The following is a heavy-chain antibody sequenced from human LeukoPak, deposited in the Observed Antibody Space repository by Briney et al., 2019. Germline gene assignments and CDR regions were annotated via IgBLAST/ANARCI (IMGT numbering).Heavy chain of an antibody. D-gene: IGHD1-14*01. CDR2: IYYSGST. CDR3: ARLGDDSNRPFDY. CDR1: GGSISSSSYY. V-gene: IGHV4-39*01. Sequence: SETLSLTRTVSGGSISSSSYYWGWIRQPPGKGLEWIGSIYYSGSTYYNPSLKSRVTISVDTSKNQFSLKLSSVTAADTAVYYCARLGDDSNRPFDYWGQGTLVTVSS. J-gene: IGHJ4*02.